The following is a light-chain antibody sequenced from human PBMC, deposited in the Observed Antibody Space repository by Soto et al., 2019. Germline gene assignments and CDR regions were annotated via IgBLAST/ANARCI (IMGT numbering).Light chain of an antibody. V-gene: IGKV3-15*01. CDR2: GAS. J-gene: IGKJ3*01. Sequence: EIVMSQSPATLSVSQGERATLSCRASQSVSSNSAWYQQKPGQAPRLLIYGASTRATGIPARFSGSGSGTEFTLTISSLQSEDFAVYYCQQYNNWPLTFGPGTKVDI. CDR1: QSVSSN. CDR3: QQYNNWPLT.